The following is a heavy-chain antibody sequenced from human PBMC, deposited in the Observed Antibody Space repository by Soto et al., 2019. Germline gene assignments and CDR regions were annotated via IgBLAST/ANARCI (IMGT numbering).Heavy chain of an antibody. CDR1: GFTFSSYG. D-gene: IGHD2-15*01. J-gene: IGHJ4*02. V-gene: IGHV3-33*01. Sequence: GGSLRLSCAASGFTFSSYGMHWVRQAPGKGLEWVAVIWYDGSNKYYADSVKGRFTISRDNSKNTLYLQMNSLGAEDTAVYYCARVGRRYCSGGSCHQTFDYWGQGTLVTVSS. CDR2: IWYDGSNK. CDR3: ARVGRRYCSGGSCHQTFDY.